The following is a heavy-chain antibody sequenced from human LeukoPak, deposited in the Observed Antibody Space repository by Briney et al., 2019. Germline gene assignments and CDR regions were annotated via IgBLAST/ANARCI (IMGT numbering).Heavy chain of an antibody. Sequence: GGSLRLSCAASGFTFSSYGMHWVRQAPGKGLEWVAVISYDGSNKYYADSVKGRFTISRDNSKNTLYLQMNSLRAEDTAVYYCARDSRLLWFGELSRPIYYWGQGTLVTVSS. V-gene: IGHV3-30*03. D-gene: IGHD3-10*01. CDR2: ISYDGSNK. CDR1: GFTFSSYG. J-gene: IGHJ4*02. CDR3: ARDSRLLWFGELSRPIYY.